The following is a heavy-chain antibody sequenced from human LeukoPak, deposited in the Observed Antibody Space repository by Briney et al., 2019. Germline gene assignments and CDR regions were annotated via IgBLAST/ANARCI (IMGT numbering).Heavy chain of an antibody. CDR3: ARVPRIQLWLYFDY. D-gene: IGHD5-18*01. CDR2: IYYSGST. J-gene: IGHJ4*02. Sequence: SETLSLTCTVSGGSISSYYWSWIRQPPGKGLEWIGYIYYSGSTNYNPSLKSRVTISVDTSKNQFSLKLSSVTAADTAVYYCARVPRIQLWLYFDYWGQGTLVTVSS. V-gene: IGHV4-59*01. CDR1: GGSISSYY.